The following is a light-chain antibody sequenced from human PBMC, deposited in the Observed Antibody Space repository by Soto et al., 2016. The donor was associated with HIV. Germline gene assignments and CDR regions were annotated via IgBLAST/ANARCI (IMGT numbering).Light chain of an antibody. V-gene: IGKV1-12*01. Sequence: DIQMTQSPSAMSASVGDRVTITCRANQGISTWLAWYQQKPGKAPKLMIYGASSLQTGVPSRFSGSGSGTYFTLTISSLQPEDFATYYCQQANSFPYSFGQGTKLEIK. CDR3: QQANSFPYS. CDR1: QGISTW. CDR2: GAS. J-gene: IGKJ2*01.